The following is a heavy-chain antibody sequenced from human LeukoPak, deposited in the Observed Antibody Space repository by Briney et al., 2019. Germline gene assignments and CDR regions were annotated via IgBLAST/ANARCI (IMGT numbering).Heavy chain of an antibody. Sequence: SETLSLTCNVSGDSISSGVYYWSWIRQPPGKGLEWFGYMYYSGSTYYNASLKSRVTLSIDTSKNQFSLKLSSVTAADTAVYYCARTARSFGYYFYHYMDVWGKGTTVTVSS. V-gene: IGHV4-30-4*08. J-gene: IGHJ6*03. CDR2: MYYSGST. CDR3: ARTARSFGYYFYHYMDV. D-gene: IGHD5-18*01. CDR1: GDSISSGVYY.